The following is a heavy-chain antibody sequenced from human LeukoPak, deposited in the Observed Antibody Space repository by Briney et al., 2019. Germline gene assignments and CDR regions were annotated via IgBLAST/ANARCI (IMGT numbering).Heavy chain of an antibody. D-gene: IGHD2-15*01. CDR2: ISNNGGGT. CDR3: AREKGGFDI. CDR1: GFTFSAYT. J-gene: IGHJ3*02. V-gene: IGHV3-64*01. Sequence: GGSLRLSCAASGFTFSAYTMQWVRQAPGKGLEYVSAISNNGGGTYYANSVKGRFTISRDNSKNTLYLQMGSLRAEDMAVYYCAREKGGFDIWGQGTMITVSS.